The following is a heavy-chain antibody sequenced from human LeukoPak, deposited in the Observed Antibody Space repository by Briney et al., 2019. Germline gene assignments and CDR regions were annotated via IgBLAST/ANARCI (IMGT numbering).Heavy chain of an antibody. D-gene: IGHD2-15*01. J-gene: IGHJ5*02. Sequence: GGSLRLSCAASGFTFDDYGMSWVRQAPGKGLEWVSGINWNGGSTGYADSVKGRFTISRDNAKNSLYLQMNSLRAEDTALYYCARAGIYCSGGSCYSWFDPWGQGTLVTVPS. V-gene: IGHV3-20*04. CDR3: ARAGIYCSGGSCYSWFDP. CDR2: INWNGGST. CDR1: GFTFDDYG.